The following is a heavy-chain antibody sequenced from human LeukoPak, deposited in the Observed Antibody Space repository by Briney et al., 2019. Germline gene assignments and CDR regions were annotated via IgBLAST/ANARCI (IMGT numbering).Heavy chain of an antibody. Sequence: SETLSLTCTVSGGSISSYYWSWVRQPPGKGLEWIGYIYYSGSTNYSPSLKSRVTISVDTSKNQFSLKLSSVTAADTAVYYCARGHDFWSGYPDWGQGTLVTVSS. D-gene: IGHD3-3*01. J-gene: IGHJ4*02. CDR2: IYYSGST. V-gene: IGHV4-59*01. CDR3: ARGHDFWSGYPD. CDR1: GGSISSYY.